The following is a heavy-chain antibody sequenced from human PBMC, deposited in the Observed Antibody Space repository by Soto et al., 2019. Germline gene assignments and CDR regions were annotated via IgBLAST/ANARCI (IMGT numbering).Heavy chain of an antibody. CDR2: IGTAGDT. D-gene: IGHD3-10*01. Sequence: EVQLVESGGGLVQPGGSLRLSCAASGFTFSSYDMHWVCQATGKGLEWVSAIGTAGDTYYPGSVKGRFTISRENAKNSLYLQMNSLRAGDTAVYYCARERPYGSSGMDVWGQGTTVTVSS. J-gene: IGHJ6*02. V-gene: IGHV3-13*04. CDR3: ARERPYGSSGMDV. CDR1: GFTFSSYD.